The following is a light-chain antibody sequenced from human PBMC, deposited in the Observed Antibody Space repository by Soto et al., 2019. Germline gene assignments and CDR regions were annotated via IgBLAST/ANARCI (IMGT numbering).Light chain of an antibody. CDR2: RAS. Sequence: EIVMTQSPATLSVSPGESATLSCTASQSLSINLAWYQQKTGQAPRLLIYRASTRASGVPARFSGSGSGTEFTLTISSLQSDDFAGYYCHQYNNWPPWTFGPGTKVEI. J-gene: IGKJ1*01. CDR1: QSLSIN. V-gene: IGKV3-15*01. CDR3: HQYNNWPPWT.